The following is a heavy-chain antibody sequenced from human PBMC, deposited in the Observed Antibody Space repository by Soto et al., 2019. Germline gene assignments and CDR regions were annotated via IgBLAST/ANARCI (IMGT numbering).Heavy chain of an antibody. CDR2: FDPEDGET. Sequence: ASVKVSCKVSGYTLTELYMHWVRQAPGKGLEWMGGFDPEDGETIYAQKFQGRVTMTEDTSTDTAYMELSSLRSEDTAVYYCATLGRDIVVLPPYGMDVWGQGTTVTVSS. J-gene: IGHJ6*02. D-gene: IGHD2-2*01. CDR1: GYTLTELY. CDR3: ATLGRDIVVLPPYGMDV. V-gene: IGHV1-24*01.